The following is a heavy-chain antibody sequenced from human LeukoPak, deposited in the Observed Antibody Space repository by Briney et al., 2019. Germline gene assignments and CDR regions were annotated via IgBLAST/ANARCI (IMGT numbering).Heavy chain of an antibody. CDR1: GFTFSDYY. Sequence: GGSLRLSCAASGFTFSDYYMSWIRQAPGKGLEWISYISSSGSTIYYADSVKGRFTISRDNAKNSLYLQMNSLRAEDTAVYYCARESCYDSRDSFSDAFHIWGQGTMVTVSS. V-gene: IGHV3-11*01. D-gene: IGHD3-22*01. CDR3: ARESCYDSRDSFSDAFHI. J-gene: IGHJ3*02. CDR2: ISSSGSTI.